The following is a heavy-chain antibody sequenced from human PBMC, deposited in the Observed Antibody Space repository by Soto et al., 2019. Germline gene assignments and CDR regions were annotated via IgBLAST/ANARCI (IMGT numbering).Heavy chain of an antibody. D-gene: IGHD3-16*02. CDR2: INHSGST. Sequence: SETLSLTCAVYGGSFSGYYWSWIRQPPGKGLEWIGEINHSGSTNYNPSLKSRVTISVDTSKNQFSLKLSSVTAADTAVYYCARGRSAITFGGVIVRTAYYFDYWGQGTLVTVSS. J-gene: IGHJ4*02. CDR3: ARGRSAITFGGVIVRTAYYFDY. CDR1: GGSFSGYY. V-gene: IGHV4-34*01.